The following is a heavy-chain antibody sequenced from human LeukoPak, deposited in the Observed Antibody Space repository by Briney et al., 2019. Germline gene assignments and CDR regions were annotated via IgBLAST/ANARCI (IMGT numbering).Heavy chain of an antibody. CDR3: AKPFGFLEWLYGGYFDS. D-gene: IGHD3-3*01. V-gene: IGHV3-23*01. J-gene: IGHJ4*02. CDR1: GFTFSNFA. CDR2: VSSDGINT. Sequence: GSLRLSCSASGFTFSNFAMSWVRQAPGKGLEWVSAVSSDGINTYYTDSLKGRFTISRDNSKNTVFLQMHSLTVEDTAVYYCAKPFGFLEWLYGGYFDSWGQGTLVTVSS.